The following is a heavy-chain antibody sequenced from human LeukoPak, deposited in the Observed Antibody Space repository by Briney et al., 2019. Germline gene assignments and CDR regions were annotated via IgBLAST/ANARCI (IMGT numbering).Heavy chain of an antibody. CDR3: ARRGAARRGAFDY. CDR1: GGSISSSSYY. D-gene: IGHD6-6*01. V-gene: IGHV4-39*01. Sequence: SGTLSLTCTVSGGSISSSSYYWGWIRPPPGQGLEWIGSIYYSGSTYYNPSLKSRVTISVDTSKNQFSLKLSSVTAADTAVYYCARRGAARRGAFDYWGQGTLVTVSS. CDR2: IYYSGST. J-gene: IGHJ4*02.